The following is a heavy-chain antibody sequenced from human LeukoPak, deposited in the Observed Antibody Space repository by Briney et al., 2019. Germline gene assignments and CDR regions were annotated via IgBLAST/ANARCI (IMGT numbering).Heavy chain of an antibody. CDR2: INSDGSSA. V-gene: IGHV3-74*01. CDR1: GFTFSSYW. J-gene: IGHJ5*02. CDR3: ARETYYYGSGSFRDWFDP. D-gene: IGHD3-10*01. Sequence: GGSLRLSCAASGFTFSSYWMHWVRQAPGKGLVWVSRINSDGSSASYADSVKGRFTSSRDNAKNTLYLQMNSLRAEDTAVYYCARETYYYGSGSFRDWFDPWGQGTLVTVSS.